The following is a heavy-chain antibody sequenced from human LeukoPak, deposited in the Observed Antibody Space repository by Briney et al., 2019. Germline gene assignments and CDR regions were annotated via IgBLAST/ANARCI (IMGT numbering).Heavy chain of an antibody. CDR1: GFTLSDYY. CDR3: AGRRDSIDY. D-gene: IGHD2-15*01. CDR2: SSSSGSTI. Sequence: PGGSLRLSCAASGFTLSDYYMSWIRQAPGKGLEWVSYSSSSGSTIYYADSVKGRFAISRDNAKNSLYLQMNSLRAEDTAVYYCAGRRDSIDYWGQGTLVTVSS. V-gene: IGHV3-11*01. J-gene: IGHJ4*02.